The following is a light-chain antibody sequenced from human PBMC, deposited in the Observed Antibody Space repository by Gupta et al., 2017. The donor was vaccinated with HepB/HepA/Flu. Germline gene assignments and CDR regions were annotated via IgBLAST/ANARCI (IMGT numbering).Light chain of an antibody. CDR2: GAS. CDR1: QSVSSH. Sequence: DMVMTQSQAPLSVSPGEGVTRTCRASQSVSSHLAWYQQKPGQAPRLLIFGASTRATGIPAWFSGSGSGTEFTLTISSLQAEYFAVYYCQHYNYSWTFGPGTKVEIK. V-gene: IGKV3-15*01. CDR3: QHYNYSWT. J-gene: IGKJ1*01.